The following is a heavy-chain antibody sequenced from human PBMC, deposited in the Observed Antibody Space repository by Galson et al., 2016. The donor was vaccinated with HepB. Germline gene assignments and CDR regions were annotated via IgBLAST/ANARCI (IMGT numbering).Heavy chain of an antibody. D-gene: IGHD1-20*01. J-gene: IGHJ4*02. CDR2: VNTDGSGA. Sequence: SLRLSCAASGFTFSTYWMHWVRQAPGKGLVWLSPVNTDGSGADYADSVKGRFTISRDNSKNTLYLEMNSLRAEDTAVYYCARDNWDDAGCSVDHWGQGTLVTVSS. CDR1: GFTFSTYW. V-gene: IGHV3-74*01. CDR3: ARDNWDDAGCSVDH.